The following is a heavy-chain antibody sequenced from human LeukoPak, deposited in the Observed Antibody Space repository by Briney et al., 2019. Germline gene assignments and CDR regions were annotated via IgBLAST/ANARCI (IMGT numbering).Heavy chain of an antibody. CDR1: GGSITGYY. CDR3: AVRGYSYGYYFDY. D-gene: IGHD5-18*01. V-gene: IGHV4-59*01. Sequence: SETLSLTCTVSGGSITGYYWTWIRQPPGKGLEWIGNIDYSGSTNYNPSLKSRVIISVDASKNQFSLKLSSMTAADTAVYYCAVRGYSYGYYFDYWGQGTLVTVSS. CDR2: IDYSGST. J-gene: IGHJ4*02.